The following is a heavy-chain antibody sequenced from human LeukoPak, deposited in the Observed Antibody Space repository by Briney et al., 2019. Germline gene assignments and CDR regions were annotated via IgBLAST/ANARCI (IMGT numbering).Heavy chain of an antibody. Sequence: SETLSLTCTVSGGSISSYYWSWIRQPPGKGLEWIGYIYTSGSTNYNPSLKSRATISVDTSKNQFSLKLSSVTAADTAVYYCARHLWDGYIEWGQGTLVTVSS. CDR3: ARHLWDGYIE. J-gene: IGHJ4*02. CDR1: GGSISSYY. CDR2: IYTSGST. V-gene: IGHV4-4*09. D-gene: IGHD5-24*01.